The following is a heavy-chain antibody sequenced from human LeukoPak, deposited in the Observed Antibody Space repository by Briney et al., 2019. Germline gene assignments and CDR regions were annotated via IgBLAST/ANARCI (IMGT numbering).Heavy chain of an antibody. V-gene: IGHV3-11*01. CDR3: ARGDPYDTTGYPSDY. J-gene: IGHJ4*02. Sequence: RGSLRLSFAASGFTFSDYYISWIRQAQGKGPEGVAFISSHGSSIFYADSVRDRFTISRDNTRNTLYLQMNSLTADDTAVYYCARGDPYDTTGYPSDYWGQGTLVTVSS. D-gene: IGHD3-22*01. CDR1: GFTFSDYY. CDR2: ISSHGSSI.